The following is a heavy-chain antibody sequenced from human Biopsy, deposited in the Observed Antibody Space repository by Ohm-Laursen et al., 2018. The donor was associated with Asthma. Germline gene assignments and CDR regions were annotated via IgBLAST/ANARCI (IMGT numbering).Heavy chain of an antibody. J-gene: IGHJ4*02. V-gene: IGHV3-23*01. CDR3: ARGDSSGWSQYYFDY. D-gene: IGHD6-19*01. CDR2: ITGSGGTT. CDR1: GFTFSSSA. Sequence: GSLRLSCAASGFTFSSSAMSWVRQAPGKGLERVSAITGSGGTTYYADSVRGRFTISRDYPKNTLYLQMHSLRAEDTAVYYCARGDSSGWSQYYFDYWGQGTLVTVSS.